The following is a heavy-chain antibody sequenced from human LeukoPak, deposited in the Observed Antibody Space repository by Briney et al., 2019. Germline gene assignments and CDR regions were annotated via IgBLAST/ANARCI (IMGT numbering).Heavy chain of an antibody. J-gene: IGHJ3*02. CDR2: INWNGGST. V-gene: IGHV3-20*04. D-gene: IGHD3-22*01. CDR1: GFTFYDYG. Sequence: GGSLRLSCAASGFTFYDYGMSWVRQAPGKGLEWVSGINWNGGSTGYADSVKGRFTISRDNAKNSLYLQMNSLRAEDTALYYCARGGYYYDSSGYYHDAFDIWGQGTIVTVSS. CDR3: ARGGYYYDSSGYYHDAFDI.